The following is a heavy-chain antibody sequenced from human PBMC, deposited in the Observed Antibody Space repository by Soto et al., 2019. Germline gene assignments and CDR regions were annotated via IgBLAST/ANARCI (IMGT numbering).Heavy chain of an antibody. Sequence: SETLSLTGAVSGGSISSSNWWSWVRQPPGKGLEWIGEIYHSVSTNYNQSLKSRVTISVDKSKNQFSLKMSSVTAADTAVYYCARASSRDSYHQPFDYCGQGTLVTVSS. CDR3: ARASSRDSYHQPFDY. CDR2: IYHSVST. D-gene: IGHD2-21*02. CDR1: GGSISSSNW. V-gene: IGHV4-4*02. J-gene: IGHJ4*02.